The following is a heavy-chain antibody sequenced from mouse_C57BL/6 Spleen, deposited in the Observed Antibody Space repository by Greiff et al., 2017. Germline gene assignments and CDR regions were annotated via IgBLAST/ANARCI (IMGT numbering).Heavy chain of an antibody. Sequence: VQLQQPGAELVRPGSSVKLSCKASGYTFTSYWMDWVKQRPGQGLEWIGNIYPSDSETHYNQKFKDKATLTVDKSSSTAYMQLSSLTSEDSAVYYCARNYYGNYWFAYWGQGTLVTVSA. CDR3: ARNYYGNYWFAY. CDR2: IYPSDSET. D-gene: IGHD2-1*01. CDR1: GYTFTSYW. V-gene: IGHV1-61*01. J-gene: IGHJ3*01.